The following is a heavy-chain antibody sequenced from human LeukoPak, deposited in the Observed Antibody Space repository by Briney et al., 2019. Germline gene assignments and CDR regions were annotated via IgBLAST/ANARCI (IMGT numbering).Heavy chain of an antibody. CDR1: GFTFSSYA. CDR2: ISYDGSNK. Sequence: GGSLRLSCAASGFTFSSYAMHWVRQAPGKGLGWVAVISYDGSNKYYADSVKGRFTISRDNPKNTLYLQMNSLRAEDTAVYYCVREGRYGDYVYYFDYGGQGTLVTVSS. V-gene: IGHV3-30*04. D-gene: IGHD4-17*01. J-gene: IGHJ4*02. CDR3: VREGRYGDYVYYFDY.